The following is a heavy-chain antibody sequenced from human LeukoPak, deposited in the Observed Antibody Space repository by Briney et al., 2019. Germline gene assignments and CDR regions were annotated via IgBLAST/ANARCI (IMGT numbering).Heavy chain of an antibody. CDR1: GYTFTSYY. CDR3: ARPSYYYDSSGYPLNAFDI. V-gene: IGHV1-2*02. D-gene: IGHD3-22*01. CDR2: INPNSGGT. Sequence: ASVKVSCKASGYTFTSYYMHWVRQAPGQGLEWMGWINPNSGGTNYAQKFQGRVTMTRDMSTSTVYMELSSLRSEDTAVYYCARPSYYYDSSGYPLNAFDIWGQGTMVTVSS. J-gene: IGHJ3*02.